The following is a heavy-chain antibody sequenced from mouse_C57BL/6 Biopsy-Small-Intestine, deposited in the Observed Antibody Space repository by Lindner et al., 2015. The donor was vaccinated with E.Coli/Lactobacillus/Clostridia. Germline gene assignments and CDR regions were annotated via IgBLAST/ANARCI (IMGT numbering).Heavy chain of an antibody. J-gene: IGHJ4*01. CDR3: VRDMGLSLRFYYYAMDY. D-gene: IGHD1-1*01. Sequence: EVQLQESGGGLVQPKGSLKLSCAASGFTFNTYAMHWVRQAPGKGLEWVARIRSKSSNYATYYADSVKDRFTISRDDSQSMLYLQMNNLKTEDTAMYYCVRDMGLSLRFYYYAMDYWGQGTSVTVSS. CDR2: IRSKSSNYAT. V-gene: IGHV10-3*01. CDR1: GFTFNTYA.